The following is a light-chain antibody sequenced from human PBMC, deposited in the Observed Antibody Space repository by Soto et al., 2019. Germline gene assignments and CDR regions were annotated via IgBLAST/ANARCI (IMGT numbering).Light chain of an antibody. CDR3: QQYNNWPVN. CDR1: HSVNRN. CDR2: AAS. Sequence: EIVMTQSPATLSLSPVEIATLYFMASHSVNRNLVWCQQTPGQAPRLLIYAASTRATGVPARFSGSGSGTEFTLTISSLQSEDFAVYYCQQYNNWPVNCGQGTRLEIK. J-gene: IGKJ5*01. V-gene: IGKV3-15*01.